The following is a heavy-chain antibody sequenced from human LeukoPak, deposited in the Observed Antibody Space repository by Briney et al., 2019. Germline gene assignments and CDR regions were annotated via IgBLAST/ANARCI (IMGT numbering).Heavy chain of an antibody. D-gene: IGHD3-22*01. CDR3: ARAGQYDSRGYYSDDAFDI. CDR1: GFTFSSYA. J-gene: IGHJ3*02. Sequence: GGSLRLSCAASGFTFSSYAMHWVRQAPGKGLEWVAVISYDGSNKYYADSVKGRFTISRDNSKNTLYLQMNSLRAEDTAVYYCARAGQYDSRGYYSDDAFDIWGQWTMVTVSS. V-gene: IGHV3-30-3*01. CDR2: ISYDGSNK.